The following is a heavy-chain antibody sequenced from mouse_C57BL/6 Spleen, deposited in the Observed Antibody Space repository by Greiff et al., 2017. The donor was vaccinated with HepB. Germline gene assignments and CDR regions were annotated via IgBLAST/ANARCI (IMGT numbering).Heavy chain of an antibody. CDR2: IDPSDSYT. CDR3: ARPCYYGSSYAMDY. D-gene: IGHD1-1*01. V-gene: IGHV1-50*01. J-gene: IGHJ4*01. CDR1: GYTFTSYW. Sequence: QVQLQQPGAELVKPGASVKLSCKASGYTFTSYWMQWVKQRPGQGLEWIGEIDPSDSYTNYNQKFKGKATLTVDTSSRTAYMQLSSLTSEDSAVYYCARPCYYGSSYAMDYWGQGTSVTVSS.